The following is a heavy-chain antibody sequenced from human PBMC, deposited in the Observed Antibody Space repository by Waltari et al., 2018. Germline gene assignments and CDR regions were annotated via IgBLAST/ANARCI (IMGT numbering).Heavy chain of an antibody. CDR1: GGSISSGSYY. J-gene: IGHJ4*02. D-gene: IGHD2-15*01. CDR2: MYTSGSA. V-gene: IGHV4-61*02. Sequence: QVQLQESGPGLVKPSQTLSLTCTVSGGSISSGSYYWSWIRQSAGKGLEWIGRMYTSGSANYSPSLKSRVTISVDTSKNQFSLKLSSVTAADTAVYYCASSRPYCSGGSCYLFYWGQGTLVTVSS. CDR3: ASSRPYCSGGSCYLFY.